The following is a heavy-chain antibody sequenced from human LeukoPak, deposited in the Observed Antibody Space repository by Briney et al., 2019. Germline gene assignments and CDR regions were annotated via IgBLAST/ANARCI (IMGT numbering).Heavy chain of an antibody. D-gene: IGHD3-22*01. CDR3: ASTNYYGSSGFSNWFDP. V-gene: IGHV3-48*03. CDR1: GFTFSNYE. CDR2: ISSSGSI. Sequence: GGSLRLSCAASGFTFSNYEMNWVRQAPGKGLEWVSYISSSGSICYADSVKGRFTISRDNAKNSLYLQMNSLRAEDTAIYYCASTNYYGSSGFSNWFDPWGQGTLVTVSS. J-gene: IGHJ5*02.